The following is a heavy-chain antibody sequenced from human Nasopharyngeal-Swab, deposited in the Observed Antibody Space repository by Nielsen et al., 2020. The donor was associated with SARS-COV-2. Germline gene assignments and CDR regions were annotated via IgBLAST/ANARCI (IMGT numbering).Heavy chain of an antibody. CDR1: GYTFTSYG. J-gene: IGHJ4*02. V-gene: IGHV1-18*01. D-gene: IGHD2-2*01. CDR3: ARDVYCSSTSCYNTFDY. Sequence: ASVQVSCKASGYTFTSYGFSWVRQAPAQGLEWMGWISAYNVNTNYAQKLQGRVTMTTDTSTSTAYMELRSPRSDDTAVYYCARDVYCSSTSCYNTFDYWGQGTLVTVSS. CDR2: ISAYNVNT.